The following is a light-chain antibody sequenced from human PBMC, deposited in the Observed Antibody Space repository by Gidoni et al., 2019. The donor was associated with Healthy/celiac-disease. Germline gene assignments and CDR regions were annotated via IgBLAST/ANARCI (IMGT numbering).Light chain of an antibody. CDR3: SSYAGSNNFEV. CDR1: SSDVGGYNY. Sequence: QSALIQPPSASGSPGQSVTISCTGTSSDVGGYNYVSWYQQHPGKAPKLMIYEVSKRPSGVPDRFSGSKSGNTASLTVSGLQAEDEADYYCSSYAGSNNFEVFGGGTKLTVL. J-gene: IGLJ2*01. CDR2: EVS. V-gene: IGLV2-8*01.